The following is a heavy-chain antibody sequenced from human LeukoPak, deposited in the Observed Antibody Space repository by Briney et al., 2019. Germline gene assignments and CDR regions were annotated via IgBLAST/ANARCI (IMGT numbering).Heavy chain of an antibody. Sequence: PSETLSLTCTVSGAXITSDIFYWNWIRQSPGKGLEWIGAIHNSRGTSYNPSLESRLTISVDPSENKFFLKMTSVTDADTATYYCGKVGGNTNSWGQGNLVTVSS. CDR3: GKVGGNTNS. V-gene: IGHV4-30-4*01. J-gene: IGHJ4*02. CDR1: GAXITSDIFY. CDR2: IHNSRGT. D-gene: IGHD4-23*01.